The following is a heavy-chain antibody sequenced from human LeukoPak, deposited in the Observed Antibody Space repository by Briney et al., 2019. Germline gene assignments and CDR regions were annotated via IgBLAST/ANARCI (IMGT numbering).Heavy chain of an antibody. V-gene: IGHV4-59*08. CDR3: ARQKYYYDSSGEVNWFDP. CDR1: GGSINSYY. D-gene: IGHD3-22*01. J-gene: IGHJ5*02. CDR2: IYYSGST. Sequence: PSETLSLTCSVSGGSINSYYWNWIRQPPGKGLEWIGYIYYSGSTNYNPSLKSRVTISVDTSKNQFSLKLNSVTAADTAVYYCARQKYYYDSSGEVNWFDPWGQGTLVTVSS.